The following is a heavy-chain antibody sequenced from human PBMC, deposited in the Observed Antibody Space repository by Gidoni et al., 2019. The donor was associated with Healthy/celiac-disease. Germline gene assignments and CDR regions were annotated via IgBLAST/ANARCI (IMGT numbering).Heavy chain of an antibody. D-gene: IGHD3-10*01. V-gene: IGHV3-9*01. CDR3: AKDIRGRYYYYGMDV. Sequence: EVQLVESGGGLVQPGRSLRLSCAAPGFTFDDYAMHWVRQAPGKGLEWVSGISWNSGSIGYAESVKGRFTISRDNAKNSLYLKMNSLRAEDTALYYCAKDIRGRYYYYGMDVWGQGTTVTVSS. CDR1: GFTFDDYA. J-gene: IGHJ6*02. CDR2: ISWNSGSI.